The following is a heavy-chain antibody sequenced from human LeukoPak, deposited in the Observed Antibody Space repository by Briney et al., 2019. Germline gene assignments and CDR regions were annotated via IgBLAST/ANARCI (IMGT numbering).Heavy chain of an antibody. J-gene: IGHJ4*02. V-gene: IGHV3-48*03. CDR1: GFTFRTHE. CDR2: ISSSGTTI. Sequence: GGSLRLSCAASGFTFRTHEMHWVRQAPGKGPEWVSYISSSGTTIYYADSVRGRFTISRDNAKNSVYLHMNSLRAEDTAVYYCAREGSTLGSSGSGSHYHFDYWGQGTVVTVS. D-gene: IGHD3-10*01. CDR3: AREGSTLGSSGSGSHYHFDY.